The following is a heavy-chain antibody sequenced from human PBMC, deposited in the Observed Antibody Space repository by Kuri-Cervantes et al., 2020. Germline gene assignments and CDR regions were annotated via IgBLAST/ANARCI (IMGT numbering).Heavy chain of an antibody. CDR1: GGSISSYY. CDR3: ARLVHYDSTGYYRYDY. D-gene: IGHD3-22*01. J-gene: IGHJ4*02. Sequence: GSLRLSCTVSGGSISSYYWSWIRQPAGKGLEWIGYIYYSGSTNYNPSLKSRVTISVDTSKNHFSLKLSSVAAADTAVYYCARLVHYDSTGYYRYDYWGQGTLVTVSS. CDR2: IYYSGST. V-gene: IGHV4-59*08.